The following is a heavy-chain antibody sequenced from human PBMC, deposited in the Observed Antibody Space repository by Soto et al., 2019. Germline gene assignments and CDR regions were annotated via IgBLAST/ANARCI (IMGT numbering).Heavy chain of an antibody. J-gene: IGHJ4*02. D-gene: IGHD4-17*01. V-gene: IGHV1-46*02. Sequence: QVQLVQSGPEVRKPGASVRLSCATSGYNFNQYYIHWVRQAPGQGLEWMGIINLRGGTTEYAHKLRGRVTVTGNTSTRTADMELSSLRAEDKAVYFCARGPDDSDVPRWDHWGQGTLITVSS. CDR2: INLRGGTT. CDR1: GYNFNQYY. CDR3: ARGPDDSDVPRWDH.